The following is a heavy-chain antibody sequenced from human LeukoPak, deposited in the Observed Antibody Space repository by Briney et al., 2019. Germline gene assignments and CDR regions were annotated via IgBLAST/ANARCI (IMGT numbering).Heavy chain of an antibody. CDR2: ISGSGGT. V-gene: IGHV3-23*01. CDR3: AKEGLMGNYHYFDY. D-gene: IGHD1-7*01. CDR1: GFTFSTYA. J-gene: IGHJ4*02. Sequence: PGGSLRLSCAASGFTFSTYAMSWVRQAPGKGLEWVSSISGSGGTYLADSVKGRFTISKDISKNTLYLQMNSLRAEDTAVYYCAKEGLMGNYHYFDYWGQGTLVTVSS.